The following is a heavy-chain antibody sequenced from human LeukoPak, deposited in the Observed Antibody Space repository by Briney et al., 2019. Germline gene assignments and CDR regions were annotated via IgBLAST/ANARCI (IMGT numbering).Heavy chain of an antibody. J-gene: IGHJ1*01. V-gene: IGHV3-11*01. Sequence: GGSLRLSCAASGFTFSDYYMSWIRQAPGKGLEWVSYISSSGSTIYYADSVKGRFTISRDNSKNTLYLQMNSLRAEDTAVYYCAKDGRYSSGWDQYFQHWGQGTLVTVSS. CDR1: GFTFSDYY. CDR3: AKDGRYSSGWDQYFQH. CDR2: ISSSGSTI. D-gene: IGHD6-19*01.